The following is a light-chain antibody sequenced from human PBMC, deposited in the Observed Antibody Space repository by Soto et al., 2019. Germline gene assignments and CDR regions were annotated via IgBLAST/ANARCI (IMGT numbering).Light chain of an antibody. J-gene: IGKJ5*01. Sequence: EIVMTQSPATLSVSPGERATLSCRASQSISTNLAWYQQKPGQAPRLLIYGASTRATGIPAKFSGSGSGTEFTLTISGLQSEDFAVYYCQNYDNWPPFTLGQGTRLEIK. CDR3: QNYDNWPPFT. V-gene: IGKV3-15*01. CDR2: GAS. CDR1: QSISTN.